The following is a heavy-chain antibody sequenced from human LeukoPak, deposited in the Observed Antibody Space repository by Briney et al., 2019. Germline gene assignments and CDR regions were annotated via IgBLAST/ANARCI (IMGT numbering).Heavy chain of an antibody. CDR2: ISGSGGST. CDR1: GFTFSSYA. CDR3: ANRGYDILTGYYS. Sequence: GGSLRLSCAASGFTFSSYAMSWVRQAPGKGLEWVSAISGSGGSTYYADSVKGRFTISRDNSKNTLYLQMNSLRAEDTAVYYCANRGYDILTGYYSWGQGTLVTVSS. J-gene: IGHJ4*02. V-gene: IGHV3-23*01. D-gene: IGHD3-9*01.